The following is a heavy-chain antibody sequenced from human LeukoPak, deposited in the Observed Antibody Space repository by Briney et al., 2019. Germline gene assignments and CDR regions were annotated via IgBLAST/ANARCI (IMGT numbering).Heavy chain of an antibody. Sequence: GGSLRLSCTASGFTFGDYAMTWVRQAPGKGLEWVGFIRSKAYGGTIEYAASVKGRFTISRDDSKSSAYLQMNSLKTEDTAVYYCIRGRVHLDYWGQGTLVTVSS. CDR3: IRGRVHLDY. CDR1: GFTFGDYA. CDR2: IRSKAYGGTI. J-gene: IGHJ4*02. V-gene: IGHV3-49*04.